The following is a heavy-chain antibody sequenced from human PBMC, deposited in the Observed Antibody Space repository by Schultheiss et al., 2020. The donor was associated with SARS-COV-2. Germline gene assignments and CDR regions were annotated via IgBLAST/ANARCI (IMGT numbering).Heavy chain of an antibody. CDR1: GFTFSDYY. CDR3: ARDRYDSSGYSSSDPPGY. D-gene: IGHD3-22*01. Sequence: GGSLRLSCAASGFTFSDYYMSWIRQAPGKGLEWVSYISSSGSTIYYADSVKGRFTISRDNAKNSLYLQMNSLRAEDTAVYYCARDRYDSSGYSSSDPPGYWGQGTLVTVSS. J-gene: IGHJ4*02. V-gene: IGHV3-11*01. CDR2: ISSSGSTI.